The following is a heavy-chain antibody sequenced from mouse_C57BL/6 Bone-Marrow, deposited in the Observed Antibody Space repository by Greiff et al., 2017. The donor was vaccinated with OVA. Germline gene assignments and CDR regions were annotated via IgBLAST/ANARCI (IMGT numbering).Heavy chain of an antibody. CDR3: TRGWLLLDY. CDR2: IDPETGGT. D-gene: IGHD2-3*01. Sequence: VQLQQSGAELVRPGASVTLSCKASGYTFTDYEMHWVQQTPVHGLEWIGAIDPETGGTAYNQKFKGKAILTADKSSSTAYMELRSLTSEDSAVYYCTRGWLLLDYWGQGTTLTVSS. J-gene: IGHJ2*01. CDR1: GYTFTDYE. V-gene: IGHV1-15*01.